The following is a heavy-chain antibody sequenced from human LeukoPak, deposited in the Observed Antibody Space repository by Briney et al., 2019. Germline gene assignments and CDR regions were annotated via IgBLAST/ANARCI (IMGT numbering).Heavy chain of an antibody. D-gene: IGHD3-16*01. J-gene: IGHJ4*02. V-gene: IGHV1-18*01. CDR3: ARRGEDWGRSEYYFEY. Sequence: ASVNVSCKASRYTFISYGINWVRPAPCQGLDWMGWINAYNGNTNYVQKLQGRLTITTDTSTSAAYMALRRLPSKDTAVYYCARRGEDWGRSEYYFEYWGQGPLVSVSS. CDR2: INAYNGNT. CDR1: RYTFISYG.